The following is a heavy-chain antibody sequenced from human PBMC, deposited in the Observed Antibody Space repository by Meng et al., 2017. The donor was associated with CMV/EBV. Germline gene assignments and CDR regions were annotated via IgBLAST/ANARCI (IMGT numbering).Heavy chain of an antibody. CDR3: ARDSGNSSGYYPFFDY. CDR2: IIPIFGTA. J-gene: IGHJ4*02. V-gene: IGHV1-69*01. D-gene: IGHD3-22*01. CDR1: GGTFSSYA. Sequence: SGGTFSSYAISWVRQAPGQGLEWVGGIIPIFGTANYAQKFQGRVTITADESTSTAYMELSSLRSEDTAVYYCARDSGNSSGYYPFFDYWGQGTLVTVSS.